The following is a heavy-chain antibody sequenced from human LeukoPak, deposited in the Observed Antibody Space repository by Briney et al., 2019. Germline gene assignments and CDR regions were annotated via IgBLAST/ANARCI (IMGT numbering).Heavy chain of an antibody. D-gene: IGHD3-22*01. V-gene: IGHV4-39*07. J-gene: IGHJ4*02. Sequence: PSETLSLTCTVSGGSISSSSYYWGWIRQPPGKGLEWIGSIYYSGSTYYNPSLKSRVTISVDTSKNQFSLKLSSVTAADTAVYYCAREGYYDSSGYEFDYWGQGTLVTVSS. CDR2: IYYSGST. CDR3: AREGYYDSSGYEFDY. CDR1: GGSISSSSYY.